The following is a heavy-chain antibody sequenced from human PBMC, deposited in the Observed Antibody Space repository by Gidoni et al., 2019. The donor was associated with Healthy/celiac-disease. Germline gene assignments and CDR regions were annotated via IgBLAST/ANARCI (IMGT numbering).Heavy chain of an antibody. V-gene: IGHV3-73*02. CDR2: IRSKANSYAT. Sequence: EVQLVESGGGLVQPGGSLTLSCAASGVTFSGSVMHWVRQASGKGLEWVGRIRSKANSYATAYAASVKGRFTISRDDSKNTAYLQMNSLKTEDTAVYYCTRQSPDWFKSYYYGMDVWGQGTTVTVSS. D-gene: IGHD3-9*01. CDR3: TRQSPDWFKSYYYGMDV. J-gene: IGHJ6*02. CDR1: GVTFSGSV.